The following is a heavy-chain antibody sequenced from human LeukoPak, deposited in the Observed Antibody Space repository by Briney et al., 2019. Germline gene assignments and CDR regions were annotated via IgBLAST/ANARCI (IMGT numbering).Heavy chain of an antibody. D-gene: IGHD3-3*01. V-gene: IGHV3-30-3*01. J-gene: IGHJ4*02. CDR3: ARAGRFLEWLLDY. Sequence: EGSLRLSCAASGFTFSSYAMHWVRQAPGKGLEWVAVISYDGSNKYYADSVKGRFTISRDNSKNTLYLQMNSLRAEDTAVYYCARAGRFLEWLLDYWGQGTLVTVSS. CDR2: ISYDGSNK. CDR1: GFTFSSYA.